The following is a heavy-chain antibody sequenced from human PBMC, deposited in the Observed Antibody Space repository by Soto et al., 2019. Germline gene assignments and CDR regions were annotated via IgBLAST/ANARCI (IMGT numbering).Heavy chain of an antibody. CDR1: GFTFSSYA. Sequence: GGSLRLSCAASGFTFSSYAMSWVRQAPGKGLEWVSAISGSGGHTYYADSVKGRFTISRDNSKNTLYLQMNSLRAEDTAVYYCARDYGDYFGAFDIWGQGTMVTVSS. CDR3: ARDYGDYFGAFDI. D-gene: IGHD4-17*01. V-gene: IGHV3-23*01. CDR2: ISGSGGHT. J-gene: IGHJ3*02.